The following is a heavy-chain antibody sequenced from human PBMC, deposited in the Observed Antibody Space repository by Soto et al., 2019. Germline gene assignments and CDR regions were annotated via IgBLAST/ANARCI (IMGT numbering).Heavy chain of an antibody. J-gene: IGHJ3*02. V-gene: IGHV3-7*04. CDR2: IKPDGSEM. CDR3: ARGDYYDSSGPFSDAFDI. Sequence: EVQMVESGGGLVQPGGSARVSCAASGFTFSTYWMSWVRQAPGKGLEWVANIKPDGSEMYYVDSVKGRFTMSRDNAKNSLYLQMNSPRAEDTAVYYCARGDYYDSSGPFSDAFDIWGQGTMVTVSS. D-gene: IGHD3-22*01. CDR1: GFTFSTYW.